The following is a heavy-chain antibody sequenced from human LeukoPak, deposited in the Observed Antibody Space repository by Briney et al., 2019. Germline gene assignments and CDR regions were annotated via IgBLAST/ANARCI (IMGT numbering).Heavy chain of an antibody. CDR3: ARLPRDIVVVPAAMDFDY. V-gene: IGHV3-48*01. CDR2: ISRDSDIR. D-gene: IGHD2-2*01. J-gene: IGHJ4*02. CDR1: GFIFGRDS. Sequence: GSLRLSCAASGFIFGRDSMNWVRQAPGRGLEWISYISRDSDIRYYADSVRGRFTISRDNAKNSLYLQMNSLRAEDTAVYYCARLPRDIVVVPAAMDFDYWGQGTLVTVSS.